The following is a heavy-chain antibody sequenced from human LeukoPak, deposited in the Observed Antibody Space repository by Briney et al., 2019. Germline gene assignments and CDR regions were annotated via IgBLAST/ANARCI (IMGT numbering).Heavy chain of an antibody. Sequence: SETLSLTCAVSGYSISNGYYWEWIRQPPGKGLEWIGTIYHNGSTYYNPSLKSRVTMSVDTSKNSFSLKLSSVTAADTAVYYCARRANIVVVPSVRDYYDCWGQGTLVTVSS. V-gene: IGHV4-38-2*01. CDR1: GYSISNGYY. J-gene: IGHJ4*02. CDR2: IYHNGST. CDR3: ARRANIVVVPSVRDYYDC. D-gene: IGHD2-2*01.